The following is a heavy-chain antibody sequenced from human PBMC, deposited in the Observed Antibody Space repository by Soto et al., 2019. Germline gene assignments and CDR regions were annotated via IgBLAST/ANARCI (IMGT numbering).Heavy chain of an antibody. V-gene: IGHV3-74*01. J-gene: IGHJ2*01. CDR1: GFTFSSYW. CDR3: ARGGECSGGSCYPSYWYYDL. CDR2: INSDGSST. D-gene: IGHD2-15*01. Sequence: EVQLVESGGGLVQPGGSLRLSCAASGFTFSSYWMHWVRQAPGKGLVWVSRINSDGSSTSYADSVKGRFTISRDNAKNTMYLQMNSLRAEDTAVYSCARGGECSGGSCYPSYWYYDLWGRGSLVTVSS.